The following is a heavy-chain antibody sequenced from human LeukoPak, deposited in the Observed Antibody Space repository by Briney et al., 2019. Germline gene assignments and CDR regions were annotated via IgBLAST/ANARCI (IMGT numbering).Heavy chain of an antibody. Sequence: GASLRLSCAASGFTFSDYNMHWVRQAPGKVLDWVALMSPDGNKKYYADSVKGRFTISRDNSKNPVDLQLNSLGVGNTAVYYCARDLIGRYTFDYCGQGTLVTVSS. V-gene: IGHV3-30-3*01. CDR2: MSPDGNKK. J-gene: IGHJ4*02. CDR3: ARDLIGRYTFDY. D-gene: IGHD3-10*01. CDR1: GFTFSDYN.